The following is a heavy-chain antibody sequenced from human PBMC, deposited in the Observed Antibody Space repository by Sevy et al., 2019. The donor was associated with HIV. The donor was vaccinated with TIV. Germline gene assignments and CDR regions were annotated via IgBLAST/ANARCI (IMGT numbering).Heavy chain of an antibody. CDR2: IYYSGNT. J-gene: IGHJ2*01. CDR3: ARSESYATTLDL. V-gene: IGHV4-59*11. Sequence: SETLSLTCTVSGGSISSHYWSWIRQPPGKGLEWIGYIYYSGNTNYHPSLKSRVTISIDTSNNQFSLKLNSVTAADTAVYYCARSESYATTLDLWGRGTLVTVSS. CDR1: GGSISSHY. D-gene: IGHD2-15*01.